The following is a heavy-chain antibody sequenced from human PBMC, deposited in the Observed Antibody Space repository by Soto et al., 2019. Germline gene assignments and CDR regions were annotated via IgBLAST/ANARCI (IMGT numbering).Heavy chain of an antibody. CDR3: VKDRAFRTVAGADR. J-gene: IGHJ4*01. V-gene: IGHV3-23*01. D-gene: IGHD6-19*01. CDR2: IIGSGDSA. Sequence: PGGSLRLSCTVSGLTFRSYAMNWVRQAPGGGLEWVSNIIGSGDSASYADSVKGRFTISRDNSQNTLFLQMDSLGVDDTATYYCVKDRAFRTVAGADRWGQGTLVTVSS. CDR1: GLTFRSYA.